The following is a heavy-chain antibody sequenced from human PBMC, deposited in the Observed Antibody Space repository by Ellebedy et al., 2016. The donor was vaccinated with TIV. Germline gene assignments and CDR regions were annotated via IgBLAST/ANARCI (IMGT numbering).Heavy chain of an antibody. D-gene: IGHD1-14*01. Sequence: PGGSLRLSCAASGFTFSSYWMHWVRQAPGKGLVWVSRINSDGSSTSYAASVKGRFTISRDNAKNTLYLQMNSLRAEDTAVYYGARGARKGGNWFDPWGQGTLVTVSS. CDR2: INSDGSST. V-gene: IGHV3-74*01. J-gene: IGHJ5*02. CDR3: ARGARKGGNWFDP. CDR1: GFTFSSYW.